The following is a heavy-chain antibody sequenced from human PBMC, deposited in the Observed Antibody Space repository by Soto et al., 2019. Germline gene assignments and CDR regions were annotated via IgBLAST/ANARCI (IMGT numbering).Heavy chain of an antibody. J-gene: IGHJ4*02. CDR1: GFTFSSYW. CDR3: ARGRGDY. Sequence: PGGSLRLSCAASGFTFSSYWMGWVRQAPGEGLEWVALIKEDRGDRSEIYYVDSVKGRFTISRDNAKNSLYLQMNSLRAEDTAVYYCARGRGDYWGQGTPVTVSS. CDR2: IKEDRGDRSEI. V-gene: IGHV3-7*01. D-gene: IGHD3-10*01.